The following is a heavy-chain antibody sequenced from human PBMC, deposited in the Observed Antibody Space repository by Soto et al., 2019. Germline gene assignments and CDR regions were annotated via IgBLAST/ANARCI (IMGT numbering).Heavy chain of an antibody. CDR3: ARSYGSGSYYDHYYGMDV. J-gene: IGHJ6*02. CDR2: IYYSGST. Sequence: TSETLSLTCTVSGGSISSYYWSWIRQPPGKGLEWIGYIYYSGSTNYNPSLQSRVTMSVDTSKNQFSLKLNSVTAADTAVYYCARSYGSGSYYDHYYGMDVWGQGTTVTVSS. D-gene: IGHD3-10*01. CDR1: GGSISSYY. V-gene: IGHV4-59*01.